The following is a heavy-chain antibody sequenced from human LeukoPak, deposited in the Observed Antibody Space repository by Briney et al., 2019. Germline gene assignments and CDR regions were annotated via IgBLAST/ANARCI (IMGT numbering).Heavy chain of an antibody. D-gene: IGHD5-18*01. CDR3: ARFYSPLVDY. V-gene: IGHV3-48*04. J-gene: IGHJ4*02. Sequence: GGSLRLSCAASGFTFSSYNMNWVRQAPGKGLEWVSYISSSGSTIYYADSVKGRFTISRDNAKNSLYLQMNSLRAEDTAVYYCARFYSPLVDYWGQGTLVTVSS. CDR1: GFTFSSYN. CDR2: ISSSGSTI.